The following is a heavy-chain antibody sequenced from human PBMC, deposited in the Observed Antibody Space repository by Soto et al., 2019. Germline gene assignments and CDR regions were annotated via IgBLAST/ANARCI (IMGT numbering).Heavy chain of an antibody. CDR1: GFTFSSYA. CDR3: ARSPFSYDILTGYSAY. CDR2: ISYDGSNK. J-gene: IGHJ4*02. Sequence: GGSLRLSCAASGFTFSSYAMHWVRQAPGKGLEWVAVISYDGSNKYYADSVKGRFTISRDNSKNTLYLQMNSLRAEDTAVYYCARSPFSYDILTGYSAYWGQGTLVTVSS. D-gene: IGHD3-9*01. V-gene: IGHV3-30-3*01.